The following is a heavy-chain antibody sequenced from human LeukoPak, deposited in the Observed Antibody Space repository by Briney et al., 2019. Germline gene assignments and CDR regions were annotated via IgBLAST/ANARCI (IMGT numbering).Heavy chain of an antibody. CDR1: GGSFSGYY. J-gene: IGHJ4*02. V-gene: IGHV4-34*01. CDR2: INHSGST. Sequence: TSETLSLTRAVYGGSFSGYYWSWIRQPPGKGLEWIGEINHSGSTNYNPSLKSRVTISVDTSKNQFSLKLSSVTAADTAVYYCARPAGGDGYNLDYWGQGTLVTVSS. CDR3: ARPAGGDGYNLDY. D-gene: IGHD5-24*01.